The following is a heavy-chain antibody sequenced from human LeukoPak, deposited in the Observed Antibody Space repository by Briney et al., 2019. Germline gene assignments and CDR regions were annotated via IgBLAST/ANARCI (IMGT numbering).Heavy chain of an antibody. D-gene: IGHD3-16*01. CDR3: ARVSGLGMNEYYQH. CDR1: GFTFTSSW. J-gene: IGHJ1*01. CDR2: INNDGSDT. V-gene: IGHV3-74*01. Sequence: PGGSLRLSCAASGFTFTSSWMNWVRQAPGKGLVWVSRINNDGSDTRYADSVRGRFTISRDNAKNTLYLQMNSLRAEDTAVYYCARVSGLGMNEYYQHWGQGTLVTVPS.